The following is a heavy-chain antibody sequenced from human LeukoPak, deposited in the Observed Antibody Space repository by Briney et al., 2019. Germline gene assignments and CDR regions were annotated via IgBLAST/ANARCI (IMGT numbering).Heavy chain of an antibody. CDR2: IHTSGST. D-gene: IGHD3-10*01. Sequence: PSETLSLTCTVSGGSISSYYWSWIRQPAGKGLEWIGRIHTSGSTNYNPSLKSRVTMSVDTSKNQFSLKLSSVTAADTAVYYCARESRITMVRGVICWFDPWGQGTLVTVSS. J-gene: IGHJ5*02. CDR3: ARESRITMVRGVICWFDP. CDR1: GGSISSYY. V-gene: IGHV4-4*07.